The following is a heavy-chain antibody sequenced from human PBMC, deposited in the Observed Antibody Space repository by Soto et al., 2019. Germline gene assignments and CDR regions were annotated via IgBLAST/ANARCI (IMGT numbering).Heavy chain of an antibody. CDR2: SGTT. CDR3: ATYGGDTGRFDY. J-gene: IGHJ4*02. CDR1: GDSIISSKYH. D-gene: IGHD4-17*01. Sequence: QLQLQESGPGLVKPSETLSLTCTVSGDSIISSKYHWTWIRQPPGKGLEWIGSGTTYYNPSLRSRGTISVDTSKNQFSLKLNYVNAADTAVYYCATYGGDTGRFDYWGQGILVTVSS. V-gene: IGHV4-39*01.